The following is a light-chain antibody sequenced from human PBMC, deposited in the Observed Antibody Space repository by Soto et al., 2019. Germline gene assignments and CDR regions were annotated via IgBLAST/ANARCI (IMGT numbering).Light chain of an antibody. J-gene: IGKJ1*01. Sequence: DIQMTQSPSSLSASVGDRVTITCRASQGISNYLAWYQQKPGQVPKLLIYAASTLQSGVTSRFSGSGSGTDFTLTISSLQPEDVATYYCQKYYSARWTFGQGTRVDIK. CDR3: QKYYSARWT. V-gene: IGKV1-27*01. CDR1: QGISNY. CDR2: AAS.